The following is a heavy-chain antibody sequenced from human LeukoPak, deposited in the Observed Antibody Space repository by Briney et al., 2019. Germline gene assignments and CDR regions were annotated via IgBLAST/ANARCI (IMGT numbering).Heavy chain of an antibody. CDR1: GFTFSIYA. J-gene: IGHJ4*02. CDR2: ISGSGGTA. Sequence: GGSLRLSCAASGFTFSIYAMSWVRQAPGKGLEWVSAISGSGGTAYYADSVKGRFTISRDNSKNTLYLQMYSLRAEDTAVYYCAKKGYYDGSGYYMYYFDHWGQGTLVTVSS. CDR3: AKKGYYDGSGYYMYYFDH. D-gene: IGHD3-22*01. V-gene: IGHV3-23*01.